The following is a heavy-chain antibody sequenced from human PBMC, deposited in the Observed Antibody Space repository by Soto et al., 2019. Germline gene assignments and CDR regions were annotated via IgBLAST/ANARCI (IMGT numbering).Heavy chain of an antibody. D-gene: IGHD4-4*01. CDR2: IKQDGSEK. J-gene: IGHJ4*02. Sequence: EVQLVESGGGLVQPGGSLRLSCAASGFTFSSYWMSWVRQAPGKGLEWVANIKQDGSEKYYVDSVKGRFTISRDNAKNSLYLQMNSLRAEDTAVYYCAREGDYSFLFVPYYFDYWGQGTLVTVSS. CDR1: GFTFSSYW. V-gene: IGHV3-7*01. CDR3: AREGDYSFLFVPYYFDY.